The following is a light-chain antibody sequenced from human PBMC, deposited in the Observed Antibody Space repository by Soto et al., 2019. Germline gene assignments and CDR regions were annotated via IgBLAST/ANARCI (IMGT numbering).Light chain of an antibody. CDR3: QQYHSYPLT. Sequence: DIPMTQSPSSLSASVGDTVTITCRASQGISNHLAWFQHKPGKAPKALIHAAASLQSGVSSKFSGSGFGTDFTLTITSLQHEDSATYYCQQYHSYPLTFAGGTKVEIK. CDR1: QGISNH. V-gene: IGKV1-16*02. J-gene: IGKJ4*01. CDR2: AAA.